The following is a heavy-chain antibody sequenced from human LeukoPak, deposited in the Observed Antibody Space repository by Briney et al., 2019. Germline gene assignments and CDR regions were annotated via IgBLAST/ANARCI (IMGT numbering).Heavy chain of an antibody. CDR3: ARRTKLRSFDI. Sequence: GGSLRLSCAASALRFSSFAMTWVRQVPGKGLEWVSGIHGSGETTYYADSVKGRFTISRDNSREMLYLQMNSLRPEDTALYYCARRTKLRSFDIWGQGTVVTVSA. J-gene: IGHJ3*02. CDR2: IHGSGETT. CDR1: ALRFSSFA. V-gene: IGHV3-23*01.